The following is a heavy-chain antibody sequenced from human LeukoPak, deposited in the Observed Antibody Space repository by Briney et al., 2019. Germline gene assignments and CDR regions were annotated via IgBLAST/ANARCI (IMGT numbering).Heavy chain of an antibody. CDR3: AREITTRFWFDP. CDR2: IYYSGST. J-gene: IGHJ5*02. V-gene: IGHV4-59*01. CDR1: GGSISSYY. D-gene: IGHD1-14*01. Sequence: SETLSLTCTVSGGSISSYYWSWIRQPPGKGLEWIGYIYYSGSTNYNPSLKSRVTISVDTSKNQFSLKLSSVTAADTAVYYCAREITTRFWFDPWGQGTLVTVSS.